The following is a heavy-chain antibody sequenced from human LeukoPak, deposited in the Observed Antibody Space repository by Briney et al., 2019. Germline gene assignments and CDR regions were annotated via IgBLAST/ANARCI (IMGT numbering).Heavy chain of an antibody. CDR3: AREGRERYGMDV. J-gene: IGHJ6*02. D-gene: IGHD1-14*01. CDR2: IKRDGSEK. CDR1: GFTFSSHW. Sequence: PGGSLTLSCAASGFTFSSHWMSWVRQAPGKGLEWVANIKRDGSEKYYVDSVKGRFTISRDDAKNSLYLQMNSLRAEDTAVYYCAREGRERYGMDVWGQGTTVTVSS. V-gene: IGHV3-7*01.